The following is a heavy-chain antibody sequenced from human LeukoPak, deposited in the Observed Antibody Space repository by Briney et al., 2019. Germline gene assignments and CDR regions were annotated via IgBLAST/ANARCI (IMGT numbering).Heavy chain of an antibody. CDR1: GFTFSSYP. CDR3: AKEDYRDHTTGFDS. CDR2: ITSSGGT. J-gene: IGHJ5*01. Sequence: GGSLRLSCAASGFTFSSYPVSWVRQAPGRGLEGGSAITSSGGTYYIASVRGRFIVSRDNSRNTLYLQMNGLTAEDTAMYYCAKEDYRDHTTGFDSWGQGTLVTVSS. D-gene: IGHD4-17*01. V-gene: IGHV3-23*01.